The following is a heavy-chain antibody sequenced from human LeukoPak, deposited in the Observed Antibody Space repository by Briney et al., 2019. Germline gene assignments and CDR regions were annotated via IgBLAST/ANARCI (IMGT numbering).Heavy chain of an antibody. CDR3: ARGSWQLAEEVY. V-gene: IGHV4-61*02. CDR2: IYTSGST. CDR1: GGSINRGNYY. J-gene: IGHJ4*02. Sequence: PSQTLSLTCTVSGGSINRGNYYWSWIRQPAGKGLEWIGRIYTSGSTNYNPSLKSRVIISIDTSKNQFSLKLSSVTAADTAVYYCARGSWQLAEEVYWGQGTLVTVSS. D-gene: IGHD6-6*01.